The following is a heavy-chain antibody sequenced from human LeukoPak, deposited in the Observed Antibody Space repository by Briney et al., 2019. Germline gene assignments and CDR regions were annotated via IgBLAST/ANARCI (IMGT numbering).Heavy chain of an antibody. J-gene: IGHJ2*01. CDR1: GFTFSTYW. CDR3: ARAEWSNWYFDL. D-gene: IGHD3-3*01. V-gene: IGHV3-7*03. Sequence: GGSLRLSCAASGFTFSTYWMNSVRQGPGRGLEWVANIKQVGSEKYYVDSVKGRFTLSRDSAKNSLYLQMNSLRAEDTAVYYCARAEWSNWYFDLWGRGTLVTVSS. CDR2: IKQVGSEK.